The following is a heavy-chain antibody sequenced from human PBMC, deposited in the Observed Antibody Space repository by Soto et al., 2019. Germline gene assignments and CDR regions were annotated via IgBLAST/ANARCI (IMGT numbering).Heavy chain of an antibody. J-gene: IGHJ6*02. CDR2: MNPNSGNT. Sequence: ASVKVSCKASGYTFTSYDINWVRQATGQGLEWMGWMNPNSGNTGYAQKFQGRVTMTRNTSISTAYMELSSLRSEDTAVYYCAREIVRGVYYYYGMDVWGQGTTVTVSS. CDR3: AREIVRGVYYYYGMDV. V-gene: IGHV1-8*01. D-gene: IGHD3-10*02. CDR1: GYTFTSYD.